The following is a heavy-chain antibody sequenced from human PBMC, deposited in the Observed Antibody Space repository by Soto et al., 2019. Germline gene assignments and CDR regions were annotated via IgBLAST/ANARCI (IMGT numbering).Heavy chain of an antibody. J-gene: IGHJ2*01. CDR3: AKLLRDIAVAGTQWYFDL. Sequence: EVQLLESGGGLVQPGGSLRLSCAASGLTFSRYAMSWVRQAPGKGLEWVSAISGSGVSTYYADSVKGRFTISRDNSKNRLYLQMNSLRAENTAVYYCAKLLRDIAVAGTQWYFDLWGRGSLVTVSS. V-gene: IGHV3-23*01. CDR2: ISGSGVST. D-gene: IGHD6-19*01. CDR1: GLTFSRYA.